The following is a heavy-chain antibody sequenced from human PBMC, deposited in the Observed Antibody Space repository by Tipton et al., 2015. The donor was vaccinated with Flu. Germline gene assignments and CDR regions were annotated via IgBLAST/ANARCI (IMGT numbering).Heavy chain of an antibody. CDR1: GGSISSSAYY. CDR3: AAHCSGGSCSHAFDI. J-gene: IGHJ3*02. CDR2: INPSGST. Sequence: TLSLTCTVSGGSISSSAYYWSWIRQPPGKGLEWIGEINPSGSTNYNPSLKSRVTISGDTSKNQVSLKLSSVTAADTAVYYCAAHCSGGSCSHAFDIWGQGTMVTVSS. D-gene: IGHD2-15*01. V-gene: IGHV4-39*07.